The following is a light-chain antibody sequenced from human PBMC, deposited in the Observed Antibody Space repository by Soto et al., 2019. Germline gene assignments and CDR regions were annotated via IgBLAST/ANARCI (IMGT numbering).Light chain of an antibody. V-gene: IGLV1-40*01. CDR2: GNS. CDR1: SSNIGAGYD. Sequence: QSVLTQPPSVSGAPGRRVTISCTGSSSNIGAGYDVHWYQQLPGTAPKLLIYGNSNRPSGVPDRFSGSKSGTSASLAITGLQAEDAADYYCQSYDSSLSGWVFGGGTKVTVL. CDR3: QSYDSSLSGWV. J-gene: IGLJ3*02.